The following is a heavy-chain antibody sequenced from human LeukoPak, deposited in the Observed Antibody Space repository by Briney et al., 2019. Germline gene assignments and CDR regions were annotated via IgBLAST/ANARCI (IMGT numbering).Heavy chain of an antibody. CDR2: ISSSSSYI. CDR1: GFTFSRYS. CDR3: VRARAATLYAFDI. J-gene: IGHJ3*02. V-gene: IGHV3-21*01. D-gene: IGHD6-13*01. Sequence: GGSLRLSCAASGFTFSRYSMNWVRQAPGKGLEWVSSISSSSSYIYYADSVKGRFTISRDNAKNSLYLQMNSLRAEDTAVYYCVRARAATLYAFDIWGQGTMVTVSS.